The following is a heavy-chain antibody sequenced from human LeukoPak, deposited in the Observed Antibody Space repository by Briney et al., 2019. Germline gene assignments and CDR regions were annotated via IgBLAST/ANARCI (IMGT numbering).Heavy chain of an antibody. V-gene: IGHV3-74*01. J-gene: IGHJ6*03. CDR2: MNSDGSST. Sequence: GGSLRLSCAASGFTFSNYWMHWVRQAPGKGLVWVSRMNSDGSSTSYADSVKGRFTISRDNAKNTLYLQMNSLRAEGTAVYYCARSQYSSTWYGDSYYYYMDVWGKGTTVTVSS. D-gene: IGHD6-13*01. CDR1: GFTFSNYW. CDR3: ARSQYSSTWYGDSYYYYMDV.